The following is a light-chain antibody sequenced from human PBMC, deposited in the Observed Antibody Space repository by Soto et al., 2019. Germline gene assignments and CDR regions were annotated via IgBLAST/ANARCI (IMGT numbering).Light chain of an antibody. V-gene: IGKV1-39*01. J-gene: IGKJ4*01. Sequence: DIQMTQSPSSLSASVGDRVTITCRASQSISIYLNWYQQKPGKAPKLLIYGASTLQSAVPSRFSGGGSGTDFTLTISSLHPEDFATYYCQQTYITPLTFGGGTTVEIK. CDR1: QSISIY. CDR3: QQTYITPLT. CDR2: GAS.